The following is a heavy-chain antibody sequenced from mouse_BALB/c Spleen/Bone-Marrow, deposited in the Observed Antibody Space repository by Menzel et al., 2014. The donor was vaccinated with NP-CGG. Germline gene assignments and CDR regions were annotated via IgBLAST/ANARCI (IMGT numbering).Heavy chain of an antibody. Sequence: DVMLVESGGGLVQPGGSPTLSCATSGFTFTDYYMSWVRQPPGKALEWLGFIRNKANGYTTEYSASVKGRFTISRDNSQSILYLQMNTLRAEDSATYFCARDINDNYNWYFDVWGAGTTVTVSS. J-gene: IGHJ1*01. CDR3: ARDINDNYNWYFDV. CDR1: GFTFTDYY. V-gene: IGHV7-3*02. D-gene: IGHD2-1*01. CDR2: IRNKANGYTT.